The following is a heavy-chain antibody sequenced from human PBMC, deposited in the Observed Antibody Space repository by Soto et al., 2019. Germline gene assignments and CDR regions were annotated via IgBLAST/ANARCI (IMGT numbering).Heavy chain of an antibody. D-gene: IGHD6-13*01. Sequence: SETLSLTCAVYGGSFSGYYWSWIRQPPGKGLEWIGEINHSGSTNYNPSLKSRVTISVDTSKNQFSLKLSSVTAADTAVYYCARGVRNNAANYYGMDVWGQGTTVTVSS. J-gene: IGHJ6*02. CDR3: ARGVRNNAANYYGMDV. V-gene: IGHV4-34*01. CDR1: GGSFSGYY. CDR2: INHSGST.